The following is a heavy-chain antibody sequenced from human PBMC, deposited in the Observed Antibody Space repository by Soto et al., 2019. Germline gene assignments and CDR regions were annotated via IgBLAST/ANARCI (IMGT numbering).Heavy chain of an antibody. Sequence: GSLRLSCAASVFTFSSYAMHWVRQAPGKGLEWVAVISYDGSNKYYADSVKGRFTISRDNSKNTLYLQMNSLRAEDTAVYYCARELYYFDYWGQGTLVTVSS. CDR3: ARELYYFDY. CDR1: VFTFSSYA. J-gene: IGHJ4*02. CDR2: ISYDGSNK. V-gene: IGHV3-30-3*01.